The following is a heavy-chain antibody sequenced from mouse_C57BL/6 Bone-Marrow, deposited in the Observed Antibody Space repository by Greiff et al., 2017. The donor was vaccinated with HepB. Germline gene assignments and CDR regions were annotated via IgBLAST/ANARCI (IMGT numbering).Heavy chain of an antibody. CDR1: GFSFNTYA. Sequence: EVKLVESGGGLVQPKGSLKLSCAASGFSFNTYAMNWVRQAPGKGLEWVARIRSKSNNYATYYADSVKDRFTISRDDSESMLYLQMNNLKTEDTAMYYCVRGGNYLDYWGQGTTLTVSS. CDR3: VRGGNYLDY. J-gene: IGHJ2*01. CDR2: IRSKSNNYAT. V-gene: IGHV10-1*01.